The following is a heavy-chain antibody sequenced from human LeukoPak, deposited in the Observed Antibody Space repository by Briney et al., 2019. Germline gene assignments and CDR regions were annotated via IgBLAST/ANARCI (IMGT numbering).Heavy chain of an antibody. J-gene: IGHJ4*02. CDR2: IWYDGSNK. CDR1: GFTFSSYG. D-gene: IGHD3-22*01. V-gene: IGHV3-33*01. CDR3: ASAYYYDSSGYYPDY. Sequence: PTGGSLRLSCAASGFTFSSYGMHWVRQAPGKGLEWVAVIWYDGSNKYYADSVKGRFTISRDNSKNTLYLQMNSLRSEDTAVYYCASAYYYDSSGYYPDYWGQGTLVTVSS.